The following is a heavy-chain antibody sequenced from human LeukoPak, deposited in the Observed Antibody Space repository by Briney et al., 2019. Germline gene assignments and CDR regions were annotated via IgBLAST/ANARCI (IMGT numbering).Heavy chain of an antibody. V-gene: IGHV4-59*01. Sequence: SETLSLTCTVSGGPIRSYYWSWMRQPPGKGLEWIGNIHYSESTNFNPSLKSRVAIAVATSKNQFSLSMRSVTAADTAVYYCARVSAAGMEFHYGMDVWGQGTTVFVSS. CDR1: GGPIRSYY. CDR3: ARVSAAGMEFHYGMDV. D-gene: IGHD6-13*01. CDR2: IHYSEST. J-gene: IGHJ6*02.